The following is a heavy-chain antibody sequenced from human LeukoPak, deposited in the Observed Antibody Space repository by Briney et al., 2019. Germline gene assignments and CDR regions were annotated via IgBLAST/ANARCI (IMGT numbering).Heavy chain of an antibody. CDR1: GGSINTANYY. Sequence: PSETLSLTCTVSGGSINTANYYWGWLRQPPGKGLEWIGSIYYSETTYDNPSLKSRVTISIETSKNQFSLRLSSVAASDTAVYYCARQRADYYYYYVDVWGEGTTVAVS. CDR3: ARQRADYYYYYVDV. J-gene: IGHJ6*03. CDR2: IYYSETT. V-gene: IGHV4-39*01.